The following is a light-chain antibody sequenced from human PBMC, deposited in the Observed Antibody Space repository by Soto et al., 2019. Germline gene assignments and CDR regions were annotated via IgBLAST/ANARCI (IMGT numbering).Light chain of an antibody. CDR1: QGISSY. CDR2: TAS. J-gene: IGKJ4*01. Sequence: DIQLTQSPSFLSASVGDRVTITCRASQGISSYLAWYQQKPEKAPNLLIYTASTLQSGVPSRFSGSGSGTEFTLTISSLQPEDFATYYCQQLNGYPLTFGGGTKVEIK. CDR3: QQLNGYPLT. V-gene: IGKV1-9*01.